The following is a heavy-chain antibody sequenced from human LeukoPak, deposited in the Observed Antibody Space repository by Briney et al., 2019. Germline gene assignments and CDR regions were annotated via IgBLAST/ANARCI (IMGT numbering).Heavy chain of an antibody. V-gene: IGHV3-30*04. J-gene: IGHJ4*02. D-gene: IGHD5-24*01. CDR1: GFTFSSYA. CDR2: ISYDGSKK. CDR3: ARNFRDGYNNFFDY. Sequence: GGSLRLSCAASGFTFSSYAMHWVRQAPGKGLEGVTIISYDGSKKYYADYVKGRFTISRDNSKNTLYLQMNSLRADDTAVYYCARNFRDGYNNFFDYWGQGTLLTVYS.